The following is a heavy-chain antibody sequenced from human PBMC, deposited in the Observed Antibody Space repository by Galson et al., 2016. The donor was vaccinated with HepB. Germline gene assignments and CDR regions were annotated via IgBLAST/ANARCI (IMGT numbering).Heavy chain of an antibody. D-gene: IGHD1-26*01. J-gene: IGHJ4*02. V-gene: IGHV4-39*01. CDR2: FYYSGNT. Sequence: LSLTCTVXXXSISSXXYYXXXIRQPPGKXXXWIGSFYYSGNTYYNPSLKSRVTISVDTSKNQFSLKLSSVTTADTAVYYFLRHSGAVCGIAFXXWGRXXLVXXSS. CDR3: LRHSGAVCGIAFXX. CDR1: XXSISSXXYY.